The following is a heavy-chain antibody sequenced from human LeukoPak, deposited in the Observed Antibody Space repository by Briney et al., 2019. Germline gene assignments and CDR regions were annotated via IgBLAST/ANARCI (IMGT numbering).Heavy chain of an antibody. CDR2: INTDGSSI. Sequence: GGSLRLSCAASGFTFSSYWMHWVRQVPGKGLVWVSRINTDGSSIRYADSVKGRFTISRDNAKNTLYLQMNSLRVEDMAVYYCARGVVSSTSLFDPWGQGTLVTVSS. V-gene: IGHV3-74*01. D-gene: IGHD2-2*01. CDR3: ARGVVSSTSLFDP. CDR1: GFTFSSYW. J-gene: IGHJ5*02.